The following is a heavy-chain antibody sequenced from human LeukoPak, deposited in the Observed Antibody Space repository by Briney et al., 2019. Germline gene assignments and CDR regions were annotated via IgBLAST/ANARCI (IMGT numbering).Heavy chain of an antibody. CDR1: GFTFSNYW. Sequence: GGSLRLSCEASGFTFSNYWMSWVRQAPGKGLEWVANINQDAGGKYYVDSVKGRFTISRDNAKNSLYLQMNSLRAEDTAVYYCARNIRTGLRFLEWLNWFDPWGQGTLVTVSS. V-gene: IGHV3-7*05. J-gene: IGHJ5*02. D-gene: IGHD3-3*01. CDR2: INQDAGGK. CDR3: ARNIRTGLRFLEWLNWFDP.